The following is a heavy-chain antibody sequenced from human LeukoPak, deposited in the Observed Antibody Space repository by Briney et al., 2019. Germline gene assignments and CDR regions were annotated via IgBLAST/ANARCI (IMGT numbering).Heavy chain of an antibody. V-gene: IGHV3-33*01. CDR2: IWYDGTNT. J-gene: IGHJ3*02. D-gene: IGHD2-15*01. CDR1: GFTFSSYG. CDR3: ARDFCSGGSCYPDAFDI. Sequence: GGSLRLSCAASGFTFSSYGMHWVRQAPGKGLEWVAVIWYDGTNTYYADSVRGRFTISRDNSKNTLYLQMNSLRAEDTAVYYCARDFCSGGSCYPDAFDIWGQGTMVTVSS.